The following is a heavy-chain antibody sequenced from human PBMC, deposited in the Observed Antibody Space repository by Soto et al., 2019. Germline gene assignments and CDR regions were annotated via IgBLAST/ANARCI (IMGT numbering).Heavy chain of an antibody. D-gene: IGHD6-6*01. CDR2: IYYSGST. CDR3: ARDPLGYSSSHFFYQ. V-gene: IGHV4-61*01. Sequence: QVQLQESGPGLVKPSETLSVTCSVSGASVSSGSHYWSWIRQSPGKGLEWIGFIYYSGSTNYNPSLKSRVTISVDTSKNQFSLKVSSVTAADTAVYFCARDPLGYSSSHFFYQWGQGTLVTVSS. CDR1: GASVSSGSHY. J-gene: IGHJ4*02.